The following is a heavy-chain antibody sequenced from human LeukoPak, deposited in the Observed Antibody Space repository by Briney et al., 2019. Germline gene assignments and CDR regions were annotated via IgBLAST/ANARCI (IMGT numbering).Heavy chain of an antibody. V-gene: IGHV1-2*02. J-gene: IGHJ4*02. CDR1: GYTFAGYY. D-gene: IGHD3-9*01. CDR3: ARIGLTSDPFDY. CDR2: INPNSGGT. Sequence: ASVKVSCKASGYTFAGYYMHWVRQAPGQGLEWMGWINPNSGGTNYAQKFQGRVTMTRDTSISTAYMELSRLRSDDTAVYYCARIGLTSDPFDYWGQGTLVTVSS.